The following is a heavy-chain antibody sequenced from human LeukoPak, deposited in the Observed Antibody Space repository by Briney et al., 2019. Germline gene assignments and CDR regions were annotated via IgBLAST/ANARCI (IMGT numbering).Heavy chain of an antibody. V-gene: IGHV4-34*01. CDR3: ARAHYYYGSGSYYSDYYYYYMDV. Sequence: SETLSLTCAVYGGSFSGYYWSWIRQPPGKGLEWIGEINHSGSTNYNPSLKSRVTISVDTSKNQFSLKLSSVTAADTAVYYCARAHYYYGSGSYYSDYYYYYMDVWGKGTTVTVSS. J-gene: IGHJ6*03. D-gene: IGHD3-10*01. CDR1: GGSFSGYY. CDR2: INHSGST.